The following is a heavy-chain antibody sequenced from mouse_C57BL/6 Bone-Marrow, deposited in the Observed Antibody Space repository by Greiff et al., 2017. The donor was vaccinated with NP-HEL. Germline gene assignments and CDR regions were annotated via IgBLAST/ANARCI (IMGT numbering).Heavy chain of an antibody. Sequence: VKLMESGAELARPGASVKLSCKASGYTFTSYGISWVKQRTGQGLEWIGEIYPRSGNTYYNEKFKGKATLTADKSSSTAYMELRSLTSECSAVYFGARKAGYYYCRSYCWYVDVWGTGTTVTVSS. CDR1: GYTFTSYG. CDR3: ARKAGYYYCRSYCWYVDV. CDR2: IYPRSGNT. J-gene: IGHJ1*03. D-gene: IGHD1-1*01. V-gene: IGHV1-81*01.